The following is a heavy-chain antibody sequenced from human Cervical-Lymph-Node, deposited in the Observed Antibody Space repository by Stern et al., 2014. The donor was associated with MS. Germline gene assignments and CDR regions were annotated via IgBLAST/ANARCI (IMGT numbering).Heavy chain of an antibody. Sequence: EVQLVQSGGGLVQPGGSLRLSCVASGFTFNNYAMSWVRQAPGKGLAWVSSISGSDSAFYADSVKGRFTISRDYSKNTLDLQMNSLRAEDPAVYYCAKRGDYYYYGMEVWGQGTTVTVSS. CDR3: AKRGDYYYYGMEV. CDR2: ISGSDSA. J-gene: IGHJ6*02. D-gene: IGHD3-10*01. V-gene: IGHV3-23*04. CDR1: GFTFNNYA.